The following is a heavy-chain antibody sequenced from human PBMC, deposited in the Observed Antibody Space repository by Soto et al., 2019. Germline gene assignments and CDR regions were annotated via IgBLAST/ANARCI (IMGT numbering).Heavy chain of an antibody. V-gene: IGHV3-48*02. J-gene: IGHJ6*02. Sequence: EVQLVESGGGLLQPGGSLRLSCAASGFTFSGYSMKWVRQAPGKGLEWISYISSGGSTRYYADSVEGRFTISRDNARNSLYLQMYNLRDEDTAVYYCSAEDSYYYGMDVWGQGTTVTVSS. CDR2: ISSGGSTR. CDR3: SAEDSYYYGMDV. CDR1: GFTFSGYS.